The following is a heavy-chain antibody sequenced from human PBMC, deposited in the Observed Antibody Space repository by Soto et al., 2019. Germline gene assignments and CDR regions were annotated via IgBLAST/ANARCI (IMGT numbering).Heavy chain of an antibody. CDR3: ASDPPDYYYGMDV. CDR1: GFTFSSYS. Sequence: GGSLRLSCAASGFTFSSYSMNWVRQAPGKGLEWVSSISSSSSYIYYADSVKGRFTISRDNAKNSLYLQMNSLRAEDTAVYYCASDPPDYYYGMDVWGQGTTVTVSS. CDR2: ISSSSSYI. V-gene: IGHV3-21*01. J-gene: IGHJ6*02.